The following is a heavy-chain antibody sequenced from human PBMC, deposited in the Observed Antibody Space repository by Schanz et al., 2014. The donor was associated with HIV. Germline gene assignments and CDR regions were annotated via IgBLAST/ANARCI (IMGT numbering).Heavy chain of an antibody. J-gene: IGHJ3*02. Sequence: QMQLVQSGAEVRKPGASVKVSCKASGYTSSDHYMQWVRQAPGQGLEWMGWINPNSGSTIYAQKFQGRVTMTRDTSINTAYMEMSGLRSDDTAIYYCARRSLHHLQWLYDDVFDIWGQGTLVTVSS. CDR3: ARRSLHHLQWLYDDVFDI. CDR1: GYTSSDHY. CDR2: INPNSGST. D-gene: IGHD3-3*01. V-gene: IGHV1-2*02.